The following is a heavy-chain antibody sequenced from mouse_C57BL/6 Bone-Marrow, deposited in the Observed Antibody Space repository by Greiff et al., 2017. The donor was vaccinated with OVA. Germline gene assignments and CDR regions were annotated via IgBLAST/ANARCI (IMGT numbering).Heavy chain of an antibody. Sequence: DVKLVDSGGDLVKPGGSLKLSCAASGFTFSSYGMSWVRQTPDKRLEWVATISSGGSYTYYPDSVKGRFTISRDNAKNTLYLQMSSLKSEDTAMYYCARRYYYGSSYGFAYWSQGTLVTVLC. J-gene: IGHJ3*01. CDR3: ARRYYYGSSYGFAY. V-gene: IGHV5-6*02. CDR1: GFTFSSYG. D-gene: IGHD1-1*01. CDR2: ISSGGSYT.